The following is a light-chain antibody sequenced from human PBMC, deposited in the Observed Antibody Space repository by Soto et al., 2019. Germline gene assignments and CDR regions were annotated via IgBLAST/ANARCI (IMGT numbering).Light chain of an antibody. J-gene: IGKJ3*01. CDR2: DAY. CDR3: QQYGTLPTT. Sequence: EVVLTQSPVTLSLSPGERATLSCRASQSFRGLLAWYQQKPGQAPRLLIYDAYNRATGIPPRFSGSGSGTDFTLTISSLEPEDSAVYYCQQYGTLPTTFGPGTKVDIK. CDR1: QSFRGL. V-gene: IGKV3-11*01.